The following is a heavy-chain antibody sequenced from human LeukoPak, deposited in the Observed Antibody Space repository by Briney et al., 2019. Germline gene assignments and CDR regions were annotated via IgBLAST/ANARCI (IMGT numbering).Heavy chain of an antibody. D-gene: IGHD4/OR15-4a*01. CDR1: GFTFSNYA. Sequence: GGSLRLSCEASGFTFSNYAFHWIRQTPGKGLEWMAVLLYGGSSEHYADSVKGRFTISRDTSKNTLYLQTNSLRAEDTAVYYCAREQSSGAWRTSDYWGQGTLVTVSS. V-gene: IGHV3-30-3*01. CDR3: AREQSSGAWRTSDY. CDR2: LLYGGSSE. J-gene: IGHJ4*02.